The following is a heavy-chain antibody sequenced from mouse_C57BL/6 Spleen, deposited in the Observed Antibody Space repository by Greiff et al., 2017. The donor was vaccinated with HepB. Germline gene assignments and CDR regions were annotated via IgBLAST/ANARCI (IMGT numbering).Heavy chain of an antibody. D-gene: IGHD1-2*01. CDR2: ISYDGSN. V-gene: IGHV3-6*01. Sequence: DVKLQESGPGLVKPSQSLSLTCSVTGYSITSGYYWNWIRQFPGNKLEWMGYISYDGSNNYNPSLKNRISITRDTSKNQLFLKLNSVTTEDTATYYCARSRLSYAMDYWGQGTSVTVSS. J-gene: IGHJ4*01. CDR3: ARSRLSYAMDY. CDR1: GYSITSGYY.